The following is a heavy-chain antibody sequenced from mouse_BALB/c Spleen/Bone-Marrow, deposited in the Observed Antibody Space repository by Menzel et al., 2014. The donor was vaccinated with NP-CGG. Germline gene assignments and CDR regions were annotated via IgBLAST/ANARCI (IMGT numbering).Heavy chain of an antibody. Sequence: EVKLMESGGGLMQPGGSLKLSCAASGFDFSRYWMSWVRQAPGKGLEWIGEISPDSSTINYTPSLKDKFIISRDNAKNTLYLQMSKVRSQDTALYYCASLHYYGFFAYWGQGTLVTVSA. D-gene: IGHD1-2*01. V-gene: IGHV4-1*02. CDR2: ISPDSSTI. CDR3: ASLHYYGFFAY. CDR1: GFDFSRYW. J-gene: IGHJ3*01.